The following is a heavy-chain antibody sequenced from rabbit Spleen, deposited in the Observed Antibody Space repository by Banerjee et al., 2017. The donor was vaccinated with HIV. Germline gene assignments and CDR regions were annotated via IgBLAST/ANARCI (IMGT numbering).Heavy chain of an antibody. J-gene: IGHJ6*01. CDR3: ARDSGTSFSSYGMDL. CDR1: GVSFSDKDV. Sequence: EQLEESGGGLVKPEGSLTLTCKASGVSFSDKDVMCWVRQAPGKGLEWIACIDSGSSGFTYFATWAKGRFTCSKTSSTTVTLQMTSLTAADTATYFCARDSGTSFSSYGMDLWGQGTLVTVS. D-gene: IGHD8-1*01. CDR2: IDSGSSGFT. V-gene: IGHV1S45*01.